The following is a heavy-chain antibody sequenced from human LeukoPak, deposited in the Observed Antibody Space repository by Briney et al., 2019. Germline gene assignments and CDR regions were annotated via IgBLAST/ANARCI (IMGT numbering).Heavy chain of an antibody. CDR1: GYTFTSYG. CDR3: ARLGYCCGGSCGEFDY. CDR2: ISAYNGNT. D-gene: IGHD2-15*01. J-gene: IGHJ4*02. Sequence: ASVKVSCKASGYTFTSYGISWVRQAPGQGLEWMGWISAYNGNTNYAQKLQGRVTMTTDTSTSTAYMELRSLRSDDTAVYYCARLGYCCGGSCGEFDYWGQGTLVTVPS. V-gene: IGHV1-18*01.